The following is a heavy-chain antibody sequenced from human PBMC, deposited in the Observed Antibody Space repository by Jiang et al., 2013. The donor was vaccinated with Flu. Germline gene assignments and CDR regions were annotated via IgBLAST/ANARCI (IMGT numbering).Heavy chain of an antibody. CDR3: AREGRDGYNRGPIDI. D-gene: IGHD5-24*01. CDR2: ISYSGST. V-gene: IGHV4-59*01. J-gene: IGHJ3*02. Sequence: LLKPSETLSLTCTVSGDSISSYYWSWIRQPPGKGLEWIGYISYSGSTNYNPSLKSRVTISVEKSKNQFSLNLSSLTPADTAVYYCAREGRDGYNRGPIDIWGHGTMVTVSS. CDR1: GDSISSYY.